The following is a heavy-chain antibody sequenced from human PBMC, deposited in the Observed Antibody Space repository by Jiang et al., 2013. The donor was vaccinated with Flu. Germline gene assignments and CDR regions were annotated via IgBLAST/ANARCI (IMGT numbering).Heavy chain of an antibody. CDR1: GFTFSSYE. J-gene: IGHJ6*02. V-gene: IGHV3-48*03. Sequence: VQLLESGGGLVQPGGSLRLSCAASGFTFSSYEMNWVRQAPGKGLEWVSYISSSGSTIYYADSVKGRFTISRDNAKNSLYLQMNSLRAEDTAVYYCAREAEQLGRGLRYYYYGMDVWGQGTTVTVSS. CDR3: AREAEQLGRGLRYYYYGMDV. CDR2: ISSSGSTI. D-gene: IGHD6-6*01.